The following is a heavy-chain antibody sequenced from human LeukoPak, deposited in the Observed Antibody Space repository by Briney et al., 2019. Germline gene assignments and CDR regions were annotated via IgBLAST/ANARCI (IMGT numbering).Heavy chain of an antibody. V-gene: IGHV4-31*03. CDR2: IYYSGST. J-gene: IGHJ6*02. Sequence: SETLSLTCTVSGGSISSGGYYWSWIRQHPGKGLEWIGYIYYSGSTYYNPSPKSRVTISVDTSKNQFSLKLSSVTAADTAVYYCARAQQLTGMDVWGQGTTVTVSS. CDR3: ARAQQLTGMDV. CDR1: GGSISSGGYY. D-gene: IGHD6-13*01.